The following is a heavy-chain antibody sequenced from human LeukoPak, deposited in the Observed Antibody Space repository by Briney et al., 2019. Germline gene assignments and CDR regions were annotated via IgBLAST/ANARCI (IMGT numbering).Heavy chain of an antibody. CDR3: ARGAYSFDY. D-gene: IGHD4-11*01. CDR1: GFTISSFW. V-gene: IGHV3-74*01. CDR2: INSDSTST. Sequence: GGSLRLSCAASGFTISSFWMHWVRQAPGKGLVWVARINSDSTSTSYVDSAKGRFTISRDNAKNTVYLQMSSLRADDTAIYYCARGAYSFDYWGQGILVTVSS. J-gene: IGHJ4*02.